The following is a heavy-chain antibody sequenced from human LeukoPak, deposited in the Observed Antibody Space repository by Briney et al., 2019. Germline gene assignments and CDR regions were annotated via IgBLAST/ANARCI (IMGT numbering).Heavy chain of an antibody. CDR2: ISSSSSYI. J-gene: IGHJ6*03. CDR3: AREGWSDIAVADSYYYYYMDV. CDR1: GFTFSSYS. Sequence: GGSLRLSCAASGFTFSSYSMNWVRQAPGKGLEWVSSISSSSSYIYYADSVKGRFTISRDNAKNSLYLQMNSLRAEDTAVYYCAREGWSDIAVADSYYYYYMDVWGKGTTVTISS. V-gene: IGHV3-21*01. D-gene: IGHD6-19*01.